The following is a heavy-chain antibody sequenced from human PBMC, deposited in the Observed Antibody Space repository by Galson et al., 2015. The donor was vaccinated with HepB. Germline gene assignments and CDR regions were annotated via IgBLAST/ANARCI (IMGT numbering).Heavy chain of an antibody. CDR1: GYTFTTNG. V-gene: IGHV1-18*04. CDR3: ARDRFHSLDY. J-gene: IGHJ4*02. Sequence: SVKVSCKASGYTFTTNGISWVRQAPGHGLEWLGRISINSGNTKYAQRLQGRVTLTKDTSTDTAYMELRGLTSDDAALYYCARDRFHSLDYWGQGTLVTVSS. CDR2: ISINSGNT.